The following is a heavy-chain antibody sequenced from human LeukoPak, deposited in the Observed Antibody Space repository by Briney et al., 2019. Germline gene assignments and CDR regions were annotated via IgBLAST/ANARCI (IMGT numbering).Heavy chain of an antibody. CDR1: GFTFSSYA. CDR3: SKSGSGYYY. D-gene: IGHD3-22*01. J-gene: IGHJ4*02. V-gene: IGHV3-23*01. Sequence: PGGSLRLSCAASGFTFSSYAMSWVRQAPGKGRYWFSVFCRFRGITSYSDSRTGLFTIPRDNSTNTLYLQINSLRAEDTAVYYCSKSGSGYYYWGQGTLVTVSS. CDR2: FCRFRGIT.